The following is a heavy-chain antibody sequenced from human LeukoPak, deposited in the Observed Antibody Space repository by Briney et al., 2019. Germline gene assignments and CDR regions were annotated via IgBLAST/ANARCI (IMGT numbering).Heavy chain of an antibody. J-gene: IGHJ4*02. Sequence: SGGSLRLSCAASGFTFSSYSMNWVRQAPGKGLDWVSSISSSSSYIYYADSVKGRFTISRDNAKNSLYLQMNSLRAEDTAVYYGARDPGVAAAGTNWGQGTLVTVS. D-gene: IGHD6-13*01. V-gene: IGHV3-21*01. CDR1: GFTFSSYS. CDR2: ISSSSSYI. CDR3: ARDPGVAAAGTN.